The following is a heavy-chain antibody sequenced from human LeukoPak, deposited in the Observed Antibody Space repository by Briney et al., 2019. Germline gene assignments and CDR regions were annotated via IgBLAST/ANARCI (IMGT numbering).Heavy chain of an antibody. CDR3: AREDGSSWYYFDS. Sequence: SQTLSLTCTVSGGSISSGSYYWNWIRQPPGKGLERIGYIYYSGSTNYNPSLKSRVTISVDTSKNQFSLKLSSVTAADTAVYYCAREDGSSWYYFDSWGQGTLVTVSS. CDR2: IYYSGST. V-gene: IGHV4-61*01. D-gene: IGHD6-13*01. J-gene: IGHJ4*02. CDR1: GGSISSGSYY.